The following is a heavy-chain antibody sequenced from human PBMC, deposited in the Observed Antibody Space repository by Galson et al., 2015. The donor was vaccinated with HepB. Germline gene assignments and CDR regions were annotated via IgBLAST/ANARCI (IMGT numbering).Heavy chain of an antibody. CDR2: INGYGNTT. D-gene: IGHD4-17*01. Sequence: SLRLSCAASGFTFSHYSMTWVRQSPGKGLECVSVINGYGNTTYYADSVRGRFTISRDNSKNTLYLLMNSLRDEDTAVYYCAKKGAPGVSAATTWVSPLFDHWGQGSLVTVSP. J-gene: IGHJ4*02. CDR3: AKKGAPGVSAATTWVSPLFDH. V-gene: IGHV3-23*01. CDR1: GFTFSHYS.